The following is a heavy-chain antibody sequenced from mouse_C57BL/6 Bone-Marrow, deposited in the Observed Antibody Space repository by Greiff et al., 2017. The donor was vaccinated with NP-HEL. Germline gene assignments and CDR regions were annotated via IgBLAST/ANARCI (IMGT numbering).Heavy chain of an antibody. V-gene: IGHV5-9-1*02. Sequence: EVHLVESGEGLVKPGGSLKLSCAASGFTFSSYAMSWVRQTPEKRLEWVAYISSGGDYIYYADTVKGRFTISRDNARNTLYLQMSSLKSEDTAMYYCTRVGACYAMDYWGQGTSVTVSS. CDR3: TRVGACYAMDY. D-gene: IGHD1-1*02. CDR1: GFTFSSYA. J-gene: IGHJ4*01. CDR2: ISSGGDYI.